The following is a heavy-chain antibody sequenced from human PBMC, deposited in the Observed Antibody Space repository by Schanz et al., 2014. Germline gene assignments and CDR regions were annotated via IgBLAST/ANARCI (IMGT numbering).Heavy chain of an antibody. J-gene: IGHJ5*02. Sequence: VRLVESGGGLVQPGGSLRLSCAASGFSFGTYAMSWVRQAPGKGLLWVSSISGTGGDDTYYADSVKGRFTISRDNSKNALDLQMSGRRADDTAVYYCAKAADWPVARFDPWGQGTLXTVSS. CDR3: AKAADWPVARFDP. CDR1: GFSFGTYA. V-gene: IGHV3-23*04. D-gene: IGHD3-9*01. CDR2: ISGTGGDDT.